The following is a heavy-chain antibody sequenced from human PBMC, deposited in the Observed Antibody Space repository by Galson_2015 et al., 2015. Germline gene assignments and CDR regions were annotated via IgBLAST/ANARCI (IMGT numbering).Heavy chain of an antibody. J-gene: IGHJ6*02. CDR3: ARGDDYDPRCYSGMDV. V-gene: IGHV1-69*10. Sequence: SVKVSCKASGGTFSSYGVNWVRLAPGQGLEWMGQIIPMYGITTYAQKFQGRVTITADKSTSTAYIELSSLRSDDTAVYYCARGDDYDPRCYSGMDVWGQGTTVTVSS. CDR2: IIPMYGIT. D-gene: IGHD2-21*02. CDR1: GGTFSSYG.